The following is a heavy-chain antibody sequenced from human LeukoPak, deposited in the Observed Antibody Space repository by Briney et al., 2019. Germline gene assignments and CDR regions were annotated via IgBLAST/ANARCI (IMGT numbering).Heavy chain of an antibody. D-gene: IGHD1-26*01. Sequence: TGGSLRLSCAASGFTFSPYSMNWIRQAPGKGLEWVSYITGSSNRIHYADSVRGRFTISRDNAMNSLHLQMNSLRDEDTAMYYCARSVXXAFDFWGQGTLVTVSS. CDR1: GFTFSPYS. CDR2: ITGSSNRI. J-gene: IGHJ4*02. V-gene: IGHV3-48*02. CDR3: ARSVXXAFDF.